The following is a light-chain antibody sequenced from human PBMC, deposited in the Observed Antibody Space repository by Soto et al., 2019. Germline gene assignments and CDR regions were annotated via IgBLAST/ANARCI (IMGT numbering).Light chain of an antibody. CDR2: DAS. J-gene: IGKJ4*01. V-gene: IGKV3-11*01. Sequence: EIVLTQSPATLSLSPGERATLSCRASQSVSSYLACYQQQPGQAPRLLIYDASNRTTVIPARFSGSGSGTDFPLTSSSLEPEDFAVYYCQQRSNSALTFGGGTKVEIK. CDR3: QQRSNSALT. CDR1: QSVSSY.